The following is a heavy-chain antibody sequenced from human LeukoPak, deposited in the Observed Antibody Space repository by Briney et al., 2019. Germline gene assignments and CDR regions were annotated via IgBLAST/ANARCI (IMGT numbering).Heavy chain of an antibody. CDR3: ARTAYGGNSPRRAFDI. CDR1: GGSLRGYY. Sequence: SETLSLTCTVSGGSLRGYYWSWIPQPPGKGLEWIGYIYYSGSTNYNPPLKSRLTISVDTSKNQFSMKLSSVTAADTAVYYCARTAYGGNSPRRAFDIWGQGTMVTVSS. V-gene: IGHV4-59*01. J-gene: IGHJ3*02. CDR2: IYYSGST. D-gene: IGHD4-23*01.